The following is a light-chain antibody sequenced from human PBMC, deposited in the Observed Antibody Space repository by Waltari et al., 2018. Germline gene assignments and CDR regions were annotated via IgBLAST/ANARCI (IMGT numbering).Light chain of an antibody. CDR2: SSR. CDR1: SSNIGRNS. V-gene: IGLV1-44*01. J-gene: IGLJ2*01. CDR3: AAWDDSLTLVV. Sequence: QSVLTQPPSASGTPGQRVTISCSGTSSNIGRNSVNWYRQLPGMAPKLLIYSSRQRPSGVPDRFSASKSGTSATLAISGPQSEDEADYYCAAWDDSLTLVVFGGGTKLTVL.